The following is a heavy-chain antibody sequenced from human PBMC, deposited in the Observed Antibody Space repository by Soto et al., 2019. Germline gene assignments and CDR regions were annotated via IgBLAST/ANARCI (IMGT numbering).Heavy chain of an antibody. D-gene: IGHD3-3*01. CDR1: GFTFSSYA. V-gene: IGHV3-30-3*01. Sequence: GGSLRLSCAASGFTFSSYAMHCVRQAPGKGLEGVAVISYDGSNKYYADSVKGRFTISRDNSKNTLYLQMNSLRAEDTAVYYCARDPRVATVSYGMEVWGQGTTVTVSS. J-gene: IGHJ6*02. CDR2: ISYDGSNK. CDR3: ARDPRVATVSYGMEV.